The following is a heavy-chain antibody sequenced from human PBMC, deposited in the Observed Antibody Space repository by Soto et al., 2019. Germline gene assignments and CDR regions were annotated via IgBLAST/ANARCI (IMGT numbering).Heavy chain of an antibody. J-gene: IGHJ4*02. CDR3: ARGDSNGWHFDS. CDR1: GYTFTTYQ. V-gene: IGHV1-46*01. CDR2: INPSGGST. Sequence: GASVKVSCKASGYTFTTYQIHWVRQAPGQGLEWMGTINPSGGSTSYAQRFQGRVTMTRDTSTSTVYVDLSSLRSEDTALYYCARGDSNGWHFDSWGQGALVTVSS. D-gene: IGHD6-19*01.